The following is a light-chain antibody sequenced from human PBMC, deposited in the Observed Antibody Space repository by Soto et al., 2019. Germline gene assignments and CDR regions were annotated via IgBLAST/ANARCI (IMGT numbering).Light chain of an antibody. CDR1: SSDIGGYDY. V-gene: IGLV2-14*01. CDR2: DVN. J-gene: IGLJ2*01. Sequence: QSVLTQPASVSGSPGQSITLSCTGTSSDIGGYDYVSWYQRHPGKAPKLIIYDVNNRPSGVSNRFSGSKSGNTASPTISGLQAEDEADYYCTSYASGSSHVVFGGGTKLTVL. CDR3: TSYASGSSHVV.